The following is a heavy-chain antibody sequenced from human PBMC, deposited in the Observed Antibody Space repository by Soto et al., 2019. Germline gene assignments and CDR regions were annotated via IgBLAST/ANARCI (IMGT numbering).Heavy chain of an antibody. CDR1: GYTFTTYG. V-gene: IGHV1-18*01. J-gene: IGHJ4*01. D-gene: IGHD3-22*01. CDR3: ASFPVIPGRDSPLIFDY. CDR2: ISTSNGNP. Sequence: ASVKVSCKASGYTFTTYGITWVRQVPGQGLECLGWISTSNGNPNYAQKFEGRLSMTTDTSTSTAYMELKSLRSDDTAVYYCASFPVIPGRDSPLIFDYWGQGTLVTVSS.